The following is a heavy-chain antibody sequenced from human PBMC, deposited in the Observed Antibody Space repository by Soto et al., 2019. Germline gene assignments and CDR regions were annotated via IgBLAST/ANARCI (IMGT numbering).Heavy chain of an antibody. CDR1: GFTFGSYA. CDR2: VSYDGSNK. Sequence: QVQLEESGGGVVQTGTSLRLSCVVSGFTFGSYAMHWVRQAPGKGLEWMASVSYDGSNKIYADSVRGRFDISRDNSWNTLYLHMNNLRHEDTALYYCTRSPSAARRDYFDYWGQGSLVTVSS. J-gene: IGHJ4*02. CDR3: TRSPSAARRDYFDY. D-gene: IGHD6-6*01. V-gene: IGHV3-30*09.